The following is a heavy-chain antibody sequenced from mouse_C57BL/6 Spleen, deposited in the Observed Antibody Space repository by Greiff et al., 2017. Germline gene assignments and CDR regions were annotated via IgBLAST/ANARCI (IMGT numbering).Heavy chain of an antibody. CDR3: GRSGTVYYAMDY. Sequence: VQLQQSGAELVKPGASVKLSCTASGFNIKDYYMHWVKQRPEQGLEWIGRIDPEDGDTKYAPKFKGKATITADTSSNTAYLQLSSLTSEDAAVYYCGRSGTVYYAMDYWGQGTSVTVSS. CDR1: GFNIKDYY. CDR2: IDPEDGDT. V-gene: IGHV14-2*01. J-gene: IGHJ4*01. D-gene: IGHD1-1*01.